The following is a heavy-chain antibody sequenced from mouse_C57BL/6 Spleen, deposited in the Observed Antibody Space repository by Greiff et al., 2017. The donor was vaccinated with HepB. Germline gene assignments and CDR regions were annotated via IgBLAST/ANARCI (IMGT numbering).Heavy chain of an antibody. Sequence: EVKLQQSGPELVKPGASVKISCKASGYTFTDYYMNWVKQSHGKSLEWIGDINPNNGGTSYNQKFKGKATLTVDKSSSTAYMELRSLTSEDSAVYYCATGGLRLDYWGQGTTLTVSS. CDR2: INPNNGGT. CDR1: GYTFTDYY. D-gene: IGHD2-4*01. V-gene: IGHV1-26*01. CDR3: ATGGLRLDY. J-gene: IGHJ2*01.